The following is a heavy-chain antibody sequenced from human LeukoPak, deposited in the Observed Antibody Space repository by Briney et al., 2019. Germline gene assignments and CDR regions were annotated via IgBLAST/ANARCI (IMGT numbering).Heavy chain of an antibody. V-gene: IGHV3-74*01. Sequence: PGGSLRLSCAASGFTLSTYWMHWLRQSPGEGLVWVSRFNSDGSSSAYADSVKGRLTISRDNAKNTLSLQMNSLGAQDTAVYYCARDPDSYHSGAYYSFFDYWGQGILVTVSS. CDR2: FNSDGSSS. J-gene: IGHJ4*02. CDR1: GFTLSTYW. D-gene: IGHD3-22*01. CDR3: ARDPDSYHSGAYYSFFDY.